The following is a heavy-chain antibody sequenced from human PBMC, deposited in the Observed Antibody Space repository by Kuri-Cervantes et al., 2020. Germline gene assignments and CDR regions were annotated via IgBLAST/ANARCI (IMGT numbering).Heavy chain of an antibody. V-gene: IGHV4-61*01. CDR1: GRSIRSSSYY. Sequence: GSLRLSCTVSGRSIRSSSYYWSWIRQPPGKGLEWLGYIYYSGNTNLNPSLKSRVTMSVDTSKNQFSLKLSSVTAADTAVYYCARSEVTTPNWFDSWGQGTLVTVSS. J-gene: IGHJ5*01. CDR2: IYYSGNT. CDR3: ARSEVTTPNWFDS. D-gene: IGHD4-17*01.